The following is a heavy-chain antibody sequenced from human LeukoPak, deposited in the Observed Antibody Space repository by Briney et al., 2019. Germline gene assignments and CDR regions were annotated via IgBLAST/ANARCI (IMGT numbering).Heavy chain of an antibody. Sequence: GGSLRLSCAASGFTFSTFAMSWVRQAPGKGLEWVSAISGSAGSTYYADSVKGRFTISRDNSKNTLYLQMNSLRAEDTAVYYCAKDQYGSWDYWGQGTLVTVSS. D-gene: IGHD6-13*01. V-gene: IGHV3-23*01. CDR1: GFTFSTFA. J-gene: IGHJ4*02. CDR2: ISGSAGST. CDR3: AKDQYGSWDY.